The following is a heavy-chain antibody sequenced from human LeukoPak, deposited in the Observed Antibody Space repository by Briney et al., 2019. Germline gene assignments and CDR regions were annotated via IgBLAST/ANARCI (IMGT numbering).Heavy chain of an antibody. J-gene: IGHJ4*02. V-gene: IGHV1-2*02. CDR3: ARPNYYDSSGYYAPLDY. Sequence: ASVKVSCTASGYTFTGYYMHWVRQAPGQGLEWMGWINPNSGGTNYAQKFQGRVTMTRDTSISTAYMELSRLRSDDTAVYYCARPNYYDSSGYYAPLDYWGQGTLVTVSS. CDR1: GYTFTGYY. CDR2: INPNSGGT. D-gene: IGHD3-22*01.